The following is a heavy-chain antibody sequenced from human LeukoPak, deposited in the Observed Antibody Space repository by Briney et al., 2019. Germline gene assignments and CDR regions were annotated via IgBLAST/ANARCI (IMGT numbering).Heavy chain of an antibody. J-gene: IGHJ4*02. V-gene: IGHV4-59*01. CDR2: TYYSGST. CDR1: GGSISSYY. CDR3: ARSPDYGDYFDY. D-gene: IGHD4-17*01. Sequence: SETLSLTCTVSGGSISSYYWSWIRQPPVRGLEWIGYTYYSGSTNYNPSLKSRVTISVDTSKNRFSLKLSSVTAADTAVYYCARSPDYGDYFDYWGQGTLVTVSS.